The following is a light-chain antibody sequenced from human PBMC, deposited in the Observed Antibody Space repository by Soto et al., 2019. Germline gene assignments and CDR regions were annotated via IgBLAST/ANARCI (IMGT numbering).Light chain of an antibody. J-gene: IGLJ1*01. CDR2: EVS. CDR3: CSYAGSTTQTYV. Sequence: QSVLTQPASVSGSPGQSITISCTGTHSDVGSYNLVSWYQQHPGKAPKAIIYEVSERPSGVSDRFSGSKSGNTASLMISGLQAEDEADYYCCSYAGSTTQTYVFGSGTKVTLL. V-gene: IGLV2-23*02. CDR1: HSDVGSYNL.